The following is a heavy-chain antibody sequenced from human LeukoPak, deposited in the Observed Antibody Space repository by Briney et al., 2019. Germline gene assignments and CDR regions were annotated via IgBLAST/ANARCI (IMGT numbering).Heavy chain of an antibody. CDR3: AKDQRVGQLLLLP. D-gene: IGHD2-15*01. V-gene: IGHV3-23*01. CDR2: ISGGGGST. Sequence: GGSLTLYCPASGFTFSSYAMACVRQAPGMGLEWVSTISGGGGSTYYADSVKGRFTISRDNSKNTLYLQMNNLRAEDTAVYYCAKDQRVGQLLLLPWGQGALVTVSS. CDR1: GFTFSSYA. J-gene: IGHJ5*02.